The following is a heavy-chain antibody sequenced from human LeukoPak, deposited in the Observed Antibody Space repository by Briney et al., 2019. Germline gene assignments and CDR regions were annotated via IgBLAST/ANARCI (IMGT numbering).Heavy chain of an antibody. CDR3: ATYYYGSGSPPDAFDI. V-gene: IGHV3-33*01. Sequence: PGGSLRLSCAASGFTFSSYGMHWVRQAPGKGLERVAVIWYDGSNKYYADSVKGRFTISRDNSKNTLYLQMNSLRAEDTAVYYCATYYYGSGSPPDAFDIWGQGTMVTVSS. CDR1: GFTFSSYG. D-gene: IGHD3-10*01. CDR2: IWYDGSNK. J-gene: IGHJ3*02.